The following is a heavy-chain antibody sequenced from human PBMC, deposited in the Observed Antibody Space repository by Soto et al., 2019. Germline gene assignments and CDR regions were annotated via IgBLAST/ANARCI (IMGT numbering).Heavy chain of an antibody. D-gene: IGHD2-2*01. CDR2: NNPSGGTT. CDR1: GYIFTSYY. Sequence: QVQLAQSGTEVKKPGASVKVSCKTSGYIFTSYYIHWVQQAPGQGLELMGKNNPSGGTTTYAQKFQGRVTMTRDTSTSTVYMELSSLRSEDTAVYYCARGPATAPDAYWGLGTLVTVSS. J-gene: IGHJ4*02. CDR3: ARGPATAPDAY. V-gene: IGHV1-46*01.